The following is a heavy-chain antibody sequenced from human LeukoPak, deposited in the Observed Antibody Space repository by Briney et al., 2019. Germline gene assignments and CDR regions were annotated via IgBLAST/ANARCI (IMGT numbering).Heavy chain of an antibody. CDR2: INHSGST. CDR3: ARLHYGGNYGYYYYYMDV. CDR1: GGSISTY. J-gene: IGHJ6*03. Sequence: SETLSLTCTVSGGSISTYWSWIRQPPGKGLEWIGEINHSGSTNYNPSLKSRVTISVDTSKNQFSLKLSSVTAADTAVYYCARLHYGGNYGYYYYYMDVWGKGTTVTISS. D-gene: IGHD4-23*01. V-gene: IGHV4-34*01.